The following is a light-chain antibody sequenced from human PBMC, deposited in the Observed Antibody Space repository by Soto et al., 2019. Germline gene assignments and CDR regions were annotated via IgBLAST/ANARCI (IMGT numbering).Light chain of an antibody. V-gene: IGKV2-30*01. J-gene: IGKJ1*01. CDR2: KVP. CDR1: QSLVYSDGNTY. Sequence: DVVMTQSPLSLSVTLGQPASISCRSSQSLVYSDGNTYLDWLQQRPSQSPRRLIYKVPTRDSGVPDRFSGSGSVTDFTLKISRGEAEDFGFYYCMQGTYWPRTFGQGTKVDIK. CDR3: MQGTYWPRT.